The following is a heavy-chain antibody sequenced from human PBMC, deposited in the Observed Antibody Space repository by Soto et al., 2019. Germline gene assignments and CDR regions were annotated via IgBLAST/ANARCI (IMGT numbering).Heavy chain of an antibody. J-gene: IGHJ3*01. V-gene: IGHV3-9*01. Sequence: EVQLVEFGGGLVQPGRSLRLSCAASGFTFDDYAMHWVRKAPGKGLEWVSGISWNTYTIDYADSVKGRVTISRDNANNSLYLQMNSRRAEDTDLYYCAKDRVRGRYGESSFDVWGQGTKVTVSS. CDR2: ISWNTYTI. D-gene: IGHD3-10*01. CDR3: AKDRVRGRYGESSFDV. CDR1: GFTFDDYA.